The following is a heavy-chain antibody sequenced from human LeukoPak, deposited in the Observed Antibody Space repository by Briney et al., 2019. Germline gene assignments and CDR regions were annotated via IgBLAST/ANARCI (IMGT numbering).Heavy chain of an antibody. CDR2: ISGSGGST. CDR1: GFTFSSYA. Sequence: PGWSLSLSCAASGFTFSSYAMRWVRQAPGKGLEGVSAISGSGGSTYYADSVKGRFTISRDNANNSLSLQMNSLRPEDTAFYYCAKANNGDYAFDPWGQATLVTVSS. CDR3: AKANNGDYAFDP. D-gene: IGHD4-17*01. V-gene: IGHV3-23*01. J-gene: IGHJ5*02.